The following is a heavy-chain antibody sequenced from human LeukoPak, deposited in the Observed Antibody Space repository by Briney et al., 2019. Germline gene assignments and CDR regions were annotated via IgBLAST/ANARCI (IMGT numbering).Heavy chain of an antibody. Sequence: GGSLRLSCATSGFTYSNFVMNWVRQAPGKGLELVSGISGSGDSTYYADSVKGRFTISRDNSKNTLFLQMNSLRAEDTAAYYCAKVRAPSGWFNSDYWGQGTLVTVSS. V-gene: IGHV3-23*01. CDR1: GFTYSNFV. CDR3: AKVRAPSGWFNSDY. CDR2: ISGSGDST. D-gene: IGHD6-19*01. J-gene: IGHJ4*02.